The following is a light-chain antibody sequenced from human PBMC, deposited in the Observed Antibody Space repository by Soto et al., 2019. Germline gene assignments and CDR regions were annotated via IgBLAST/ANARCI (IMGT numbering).Light chain of an antibody. CDR1: QSVSSN. CDR2: GAS. Sequence: EIVMTQSPATLSVSPGERATLSCRASQSVSSNLAWYKQKPGQAPRLLIYGASTRATGIPARLSGSGFGTEFTLTISSLQSEDFAVYYCQQYNNWPKTFGQGTKV. J-gene: IGKJ1*01. CDR3: QQYNNWPKT. V-gene: IGKV3-15*01.